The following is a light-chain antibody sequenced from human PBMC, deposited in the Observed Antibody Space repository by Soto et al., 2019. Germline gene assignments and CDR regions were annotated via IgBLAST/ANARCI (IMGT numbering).Light chain of an antibody. CDR2: SSN. CDR3: AAWDDSLNGLV. CDR1: SSNIGSNT. J-gene: IGLJ2*01. Sequence: QSVLTQPPSASGTPGQRVTMSCSGSSSNIGSNTVNWYQQLPGTAPKLLIYSSNQRPSGVPDRFSGSKSGTSASLAISGLQSEDEADYSCAAWDDSLNGLVFGGGTKLTVL. V-gene: IGLV1-44*01.